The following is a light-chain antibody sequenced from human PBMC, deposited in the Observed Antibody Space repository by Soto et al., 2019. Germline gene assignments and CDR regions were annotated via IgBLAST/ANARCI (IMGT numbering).Light chain of an antibody. CDR3: QQSFITPPLT. J-gene: IGKJ4*01. CDR1: QSISNY. CDR2: GAS. Sequence: DIQMTQSPSSLSASMGDRITITCRASQSISNYLNWYQQRPGKAPKLLIYGASTLHNGVPSRFSGSRSATDFTLTISSLQPEDFATYYCQQSFITPPLTFGGGTKVEIK. V-gene: IGKV1-39*01.